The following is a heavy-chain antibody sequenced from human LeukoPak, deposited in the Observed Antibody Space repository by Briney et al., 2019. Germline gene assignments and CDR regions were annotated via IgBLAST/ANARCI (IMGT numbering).Heavy chain of an antibody. J-gene: IGHJ4*02. D-gene: IGHD6-19*01. CDR3: AKERQWMAYYFDY. Sequence: GGSLRLSCAASGFTFSSYGIHWVRQAPGKGLEWVVVISYDGKNNYYADSVKGRFTISRDNSKNTVYPQMNSLRAEDTALYYCAKERQWMAYYFDYWGQGTLVTVSS. CDR1: GFTFSSYG. V-gene: IGHV3-30*18. CDR2: ISYDGKNN.